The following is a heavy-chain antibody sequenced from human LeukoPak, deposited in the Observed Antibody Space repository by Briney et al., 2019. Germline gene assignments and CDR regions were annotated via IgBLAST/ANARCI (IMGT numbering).Heavy chain of an antibody. D-gene: IGHD1-14*01. CDR3: AADMAPYRNPLDAFDI. CDR1: GFTFTSSA. Sequence: GASVKVSCKASGFTFTSSAMQWVRQARGQRLEWIGWIVVGSGNTNYAQKFQERVTITRDMSTSTAYMELSSLRSEDTAVYYCAADMAPYRNPLDAFDIWGQGTMVTVSS. J-gene: IGHJ3*02. CDR2: IVVGSGNT. V-gene: IGHV1-58*02.